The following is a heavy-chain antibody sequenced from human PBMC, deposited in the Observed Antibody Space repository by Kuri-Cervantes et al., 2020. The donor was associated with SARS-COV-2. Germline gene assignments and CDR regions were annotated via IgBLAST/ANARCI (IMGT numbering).Heavy chain of an antibody. V-gene: IGHV4-34*01. D-gene: IGHD2-2*01. CDR1: GGSFSGYY. CDR2: INHSGST. CDR3: ARGXVVPAANDY. Sequence: ESLKISCAVYGGSFSGYYWSWIRQPPGKGLEWIGEINHSGSTNYNPSLKSRVTISVDTSKNQFSLKLSSVTAADTAVYYCARGXVVPAANDYWGQGTLVTVSS. J-gene: IGHJ4*02.